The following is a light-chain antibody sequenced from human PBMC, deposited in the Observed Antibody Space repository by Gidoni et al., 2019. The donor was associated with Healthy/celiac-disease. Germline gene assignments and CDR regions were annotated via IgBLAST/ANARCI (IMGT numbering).Light chain of an antibody. CDR2: GAS. V-gene: IGKV3-15*01. J-gene: IGKJ4*01. CDR1: QSVRSN. CDR3: QQYNNWPQLT. Sequence: EIVMTQSPATLSVSPGERATLSCRASQSVRSNLAWYQQKPGQAPRLHIYGASTRATGIPARFSGSGSGTEFTLTISSLQSEDFAVYYCQQYNNWPQLTFXGXTKVEIK.